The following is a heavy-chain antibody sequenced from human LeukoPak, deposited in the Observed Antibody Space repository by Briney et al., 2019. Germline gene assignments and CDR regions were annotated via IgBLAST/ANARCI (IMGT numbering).Heavy chain of an antibody. V-gene: IGHV3-23*01. J-gene: IGHJ4*02. Sequence: GGSLRLSCAASVFTFSSYAMSCLRDAPGEGRKWVSAIGDNDASTYYAVSVKGRFTISRENSKNTLYLQMNSLRAEDTATYYCAKASNSGWYYFDYWGQGTLVTVSS. CDR2: IGDNDAST. CDR1: VFTFSSYA. CDR3: AKASNSGWYYFDY. D-gene: IGHD6-19*01.